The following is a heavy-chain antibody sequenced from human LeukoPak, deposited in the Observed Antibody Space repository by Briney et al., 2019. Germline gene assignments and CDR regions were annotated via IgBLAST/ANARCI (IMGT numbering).Heavy chain of an antibody. CDR1: GGSFSGYY. J-gene: IGHJ6*02. CDR2: INHSGST. CDR3: ARGCLIVGSSWYRRDYYYGMDV. D-gene: IGHD6-13*01. Sequence: TSETLSLTCAVYGGSFSGYYWSWIRQPPGKGLEWIGEINHSGSTNYNPSLKSRVTISVDTSKNQFSLKLSSVTAADTAVYYCARGCLIVGSSWYRRDYYYGMDVWGQGTTVTVSS. V-gene: IGHV4-34*01.